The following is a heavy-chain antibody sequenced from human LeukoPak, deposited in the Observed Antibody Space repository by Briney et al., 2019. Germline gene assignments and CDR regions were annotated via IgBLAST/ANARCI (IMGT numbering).Heavy chain of an antibody. CDR2: IHPGGTT. J-gene: IGHJ3*02. Sequence: SETLSLTCTVSGGSISSSSYYWGWIRQPPGKGLEWVGEIHPGGTTNYNPSLTSRVTMSVDTSKIQFSLRLSSVTAADTAVYYCARQYGDYGRPAFDIWGQGTMVTVSS. CDR1: GGSISSSSYY. D-gene: IGHD4-17*01. CDR3: ARQYGDYGRPAFDI. V-gene: IGHV4-39*01.